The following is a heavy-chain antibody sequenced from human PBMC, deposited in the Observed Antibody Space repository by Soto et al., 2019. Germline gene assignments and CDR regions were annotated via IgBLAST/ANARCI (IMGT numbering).Heavy chain of an antibody. CDR2: LYNHGKT. CDR1: GFIVSSSH. V-gene: IGHV3-53*01. CDR3: ARLTEAERH. D-gene: IGHD1-1*01. Sequence: VGSLRLSCVVSGFIVSSSHMIWVRQAPGKGLEGVSILYNHGKTNYVDSVKGRFTITRDNSKNTVYLQMNSLRVEDTAVYYCARLTEAERHWGQGAPVTVSS. J-gene: IGHJ4*02.